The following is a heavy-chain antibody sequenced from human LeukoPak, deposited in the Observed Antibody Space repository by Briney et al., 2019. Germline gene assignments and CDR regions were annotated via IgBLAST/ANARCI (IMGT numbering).Heavy chain of an antibody. J-gene: IGHJ5*02. CDR1: GFTFSSYE. Sequence: GVLRLSCAASGFTFSSYEMNWVRQAPGKGLEWVSYISGTGRTIYYADSVEGRFTISRDNAKNSLYLQMNSLRVEDTAVYYCAREGDYGYNWFDPWGQGTLVTVSS. CDR2: ISGTGRTI. D-gene: IGHD4-17*01. V-gene: IGHV3-48*03. CDR3: AREGDYGYNWFDP.